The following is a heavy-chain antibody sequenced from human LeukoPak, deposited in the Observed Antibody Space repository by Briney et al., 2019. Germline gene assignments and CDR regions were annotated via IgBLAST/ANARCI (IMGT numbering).Heavy chain of an antibody. CDR3: ARDHITGTFRFDP. CDR2: IIPIFGTA. D-gene: IGHD1-7*01. J-gene: IGHJ5*02. CDR1: GGTFSSYA. Sequence: ASVKVSCKASGGTFSSYAISLVRQAPGQGLEWMGGIIPIFGTANYAQKFQGRVTITADESTSTAYMELSSLRSEDTAVYYCARDHITGTFRFDPWGQGTLVTVSS. V-gene: IGHV1-69*13.